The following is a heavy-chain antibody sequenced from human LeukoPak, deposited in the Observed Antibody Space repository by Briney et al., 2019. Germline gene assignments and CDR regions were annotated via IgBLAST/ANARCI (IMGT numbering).Heavy chain of an antibody. Sequence: ASVKVSCKASGYTFTGYYMHWVRQAPGQGLQWMGWINPNSGGTKYAQKFQGRVTLTRDTSISTAYMELSRLRCDDTAVYYCARSYDFWSGPPFDPWGQGTLVTVSS. CDR3: ARSYDFWSGPPFDP. D-gene: IGHD3-3*01. J-gene: IGHJ5*02. CDR1: GYTFTGYY. CDR2: INPNSGGT. V-gene: IGHV1-2*02.